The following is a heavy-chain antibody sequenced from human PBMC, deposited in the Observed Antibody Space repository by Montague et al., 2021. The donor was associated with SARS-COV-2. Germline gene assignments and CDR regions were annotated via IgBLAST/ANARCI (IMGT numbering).Heavy chain of an antibody. D-gene: IGHD6-13*01. Sequence: SETLSLTCTVSGGSISSSSYYWGWIRQPPGKGLEWIGSIYYSGSTXYNPSLKSRVTISVDTSKNQFSLKLSSVTAADTAVYYCARVGCQQLERLSGMDVWGQGTTVTVSS. V-gene: IGHV4-39*07. J-gene: IGHJ6*02. CDR3: ARVGCQQLERLSGMDV. CDR1: GGSISSSSYY. CDR2: IYYSGST.